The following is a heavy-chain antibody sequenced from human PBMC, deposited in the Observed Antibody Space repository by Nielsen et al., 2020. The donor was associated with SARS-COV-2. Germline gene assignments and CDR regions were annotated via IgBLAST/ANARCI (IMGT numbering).Heavy chain of an antibody. CDR2: INPSGGST. Sequence: ASVKVSCKASGYTFTSYYMHWVRQAPGQGLEWMGIINPSGGSTSYAQKFQGRVTMTRDTSTSTVYMELSSLRSEDTAVYYCATNSRKLGMHARNGAFDIWGQGTMVTVSS. CDR1: GYTFTSYY. D-gene: IGHD7-27*01. J-gene: IGHJ3*02. V-gene: IGHV1-46*01. CDR3: ATNSRKLGMHARNGAFDI.